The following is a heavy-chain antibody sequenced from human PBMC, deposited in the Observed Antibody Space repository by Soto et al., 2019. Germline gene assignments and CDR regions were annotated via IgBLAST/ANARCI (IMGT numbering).Heavy chain of an antibody. V-gene: IGHV3-23*01. D-gene: IGHD4-4*01. Sequence: RLLPGKRQEWVSPISGSGGSTYYADSVQGRFTISRHPSKNTLYLQMNSLRAEDTAVCYCAKGRGVSYSNYFDDWGKG. CDR2: ISGSGGST. CDR3: AKGRGVSYSNYFDD. J-gene: IGHJ4*02.